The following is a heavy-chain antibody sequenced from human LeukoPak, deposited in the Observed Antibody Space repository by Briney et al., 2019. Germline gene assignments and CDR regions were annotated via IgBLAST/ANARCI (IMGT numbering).Heavy chain of an antibody. D-gene: IGHD1-26*01. CDR1: IDSFSNYH. Sequence: SETLSLTCAVYIDSFSNYHWNWIRQTPAKGMEWLGEVNESGGTNISPSLRSRVILSVDTSKNQFSLKLISVTVADTAIYYCARGQGATVPQVGKNWFDPWGQGTRVTVSS. J-gene: IGHJ5*02. CDR2: VNESGGT. V-gene: IGHV4-34*01. CDR3: ARGQGATVPQVGKNWFDP.